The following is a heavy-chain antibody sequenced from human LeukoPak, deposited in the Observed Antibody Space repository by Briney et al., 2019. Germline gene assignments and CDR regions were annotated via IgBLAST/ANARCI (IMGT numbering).Heavy chain of an antibody. J-gene: IGHJ4*02. CDR3: ASEKPSYYYDSSGYFAY. D-gene: IGHD3-22*01. CDR2: IYTSGST. CDR1: GGSISSYY. Sequence: PSETLSLTCTVSGGSISSYYWSWIRQPAGKGLEWIGRIYTSGSTNYNPSLKSRVTMSVDTSKNQFSLKLSSVTAADTAVYYCASEKPSYYYDSSGYFAYWGQGTLVTVSS. V-gene: IGHV4-4*07.